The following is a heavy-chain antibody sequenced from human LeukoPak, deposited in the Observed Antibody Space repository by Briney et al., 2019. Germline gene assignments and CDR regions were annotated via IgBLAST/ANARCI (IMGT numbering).Heavy chain of an antibody. CDR1: GYSISSSNW. CDR2: IYYSGST. D-gene: IGHD3-3*01. CDR3: ASRSSIWSGYQDTLYYFDS. Sequence: SETLSLTCAVSGYSISSSNWWGWIRQPPGKGLEWIEYIYYSGSTYYNPSLKSRVTMSVDTSKNQFSLKLSSVTAVDTAVYYCASRSSIWSGYQDTLYYFDSWGQGTLVTVSS. J-gene: IGHJ4*02. V-gene: IGHV4-28*01.